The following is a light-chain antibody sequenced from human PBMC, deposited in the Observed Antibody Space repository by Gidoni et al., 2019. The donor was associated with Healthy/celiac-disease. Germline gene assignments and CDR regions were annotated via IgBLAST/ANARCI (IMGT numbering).Light chain of an antibody. Sequence: DIQLIQSPSLLSASVGDRVTITCRASQGISSYLAWYQQKPGKAPKLLIYAASTLQSGVPSRFSGSGSGTEFTLTISSLQPEDFATYYCQQLNSYPRITFGPXTKVDIK. CDR3: QQLNSYPRIT. V-gene: IGKV1-9*01. J-gene: IGKJ3*01. CDR2: AAS. CDR1: QGISSY.